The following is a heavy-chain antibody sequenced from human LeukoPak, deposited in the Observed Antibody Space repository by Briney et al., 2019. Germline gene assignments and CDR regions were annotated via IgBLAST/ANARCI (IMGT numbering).Heavy chain of an antibody. V-gene: IGHV3-15*01. CDR1: GFTFSNAW. CDR2: IKSKTHGGTT. D-gene: IGHD6-19*01. CDR3: TQLGEWLGFDY. Sequence: TGGSLRLSCAASGFTFSNAWMNWVRQAPGKGLEWVGHIKSKTHGGTTDYAAPVKGRFTISRDDSKNTLYLQMNSLKTEDTAVYYCTQLGEWLGFDYWGQGILVTVSS. J-gene: IGHJ4*02.